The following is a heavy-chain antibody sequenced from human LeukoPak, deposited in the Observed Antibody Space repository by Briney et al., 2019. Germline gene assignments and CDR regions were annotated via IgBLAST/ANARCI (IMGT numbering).Heavy chain of an antibody. D-gene: IGHD2-2*02. CDR2: IKQDGSEN. V-gene: IGHV3-7*01. Sequence: GGSLRLSCAASGFTFSSYWMSWVRQAPGKGLEWVASIKQDGSENYYVGSVKGRFTISRDNAKNSLYLQMNSLRAEDTAVYYCARDCSSTSCYRGGFDPWGQGTLVTVSS. J-gene: IGHJ5*02. CDR3: ARDCSSTSCYRGGFDP. CDR1: GFTFSSYW.